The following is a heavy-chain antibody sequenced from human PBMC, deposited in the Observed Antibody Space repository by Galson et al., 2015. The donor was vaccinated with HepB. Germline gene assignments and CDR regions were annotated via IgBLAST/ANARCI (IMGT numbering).Heavy chain of an antibody. Sequence: TLSLTCTVSGGSISSGDYYWSWIRQPPGKGLEWIGYIYYSGSTYYNPSLKSRVTISVDTSKNQFSLKLSSVTAADTAVYYCARVTLEFWEKNWGQGTLVTVSS. CDR1: GGSISSGDYY. V-gene: IGHV4-30-4*01. CDR3: ARVTLEFWEKN. CDR2: IYYSGST. D-gene: IGHD1-26*01. J-gene: IGHJ4*02.